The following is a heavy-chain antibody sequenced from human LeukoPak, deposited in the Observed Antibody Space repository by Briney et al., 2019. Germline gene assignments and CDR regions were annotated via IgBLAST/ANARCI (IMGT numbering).Heavy chain of an antibody. CDR1: GYTFTKYA. CDR3: AKGLFGVTFGNYFDF. CDR2: INAGNGNT. J-gene: IGHJ4*02. D-gene: IGHD3-3*01. V-gene: IGHV1-3*01. Sequence: ASVKVSCKASGYTFTKYAMHWVRQAPGQRLEWMGWINAGNGNTNYLQKFQGRVTITRDTSASTAYMELSSLRSEDTAVYYCAKGLFGVTFGNYFDFWGQGTLVTVSS.